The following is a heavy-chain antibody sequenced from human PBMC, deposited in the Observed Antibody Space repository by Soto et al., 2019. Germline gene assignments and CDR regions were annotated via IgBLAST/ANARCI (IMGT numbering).Heavy chain of an antibody. V-gene: IGHV4-39*01. J-gene: IGHJ4*02. D-gene: IGHD3-22*01. CDR3: ARTPGSYYYDSSGYYSDY. CDR1: GGSISSSSYY. CDR2: IYYSGST. Sequence: QLQLQESGLGLVKPSETLSLTCTVSGGSISSSSYYWGWIRQPPGKGLEWIGSIYYSGSTYYNPSLKSRVTISVDTSKNQFSLKLSSVTAADTAVYYCARTPGSYYYDSSGYYSDYWGQGTLVTVSS.